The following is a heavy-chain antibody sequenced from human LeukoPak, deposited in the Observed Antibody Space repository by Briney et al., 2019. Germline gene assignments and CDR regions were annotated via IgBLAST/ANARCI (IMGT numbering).Heavy chain of an antibody. V-gene: IGHV4-31*03. D-gene: IGHD4-23*01. Sequence: SQTPSLTCTVTGGSLRSGSYYSRFIRQLPGKGQEWSGYISYSGNTYYNPSLKSRVTISVDTSKNQFSLKLSSVTAADKAVYYRARVYGGNVRSFDIWGQGTMVTVSS. CDR1: GGSLRSGSYY. J-gene: IGHJ3*02. CDR2: ISYSGNT. CDR3: ARVYGGNVRSFDI.